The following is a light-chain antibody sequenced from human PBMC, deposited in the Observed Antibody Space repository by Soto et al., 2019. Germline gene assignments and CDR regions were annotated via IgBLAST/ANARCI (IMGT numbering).Light chain of an antibody. J-gene: IGKJ4*01. CDR3: QKYNSAPLT. CDR1: QGIGVY. Sequence: DIQMTQSPSSLSASFGDRVTITCRASQGIGVYLAWFQQKPGNAPKLLIYAASTLQSGVPTRFSGSGSGTDFTLTISGLQPEDVATYYCQKYNSAPLTFGGGTKVEIK. CDR2: AAS. V-gene: IGKV1-27*01.